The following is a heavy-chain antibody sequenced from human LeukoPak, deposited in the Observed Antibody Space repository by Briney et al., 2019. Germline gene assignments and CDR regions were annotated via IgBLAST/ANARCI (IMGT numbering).Heavy chain of an antibody. CDR1: GFTFSSYS. CDR3: ARDKTGWQQLSYFDY. D-gene: IGHD6-13*01. Sequence: PGGSLRLSCAASGFTFSSYSMNWVRQAPGKGLEWVSYISGSSSTIYYADSVKGRFTISRDNAKNSLYLQMNSLRAEDTAVYYCARDKTGWQQLSYFDYWGQGTLVTVSS. CDR2: ISGSSSTI. J-gene: IGHJ4*02. V-gene: IGHV3-48*01.